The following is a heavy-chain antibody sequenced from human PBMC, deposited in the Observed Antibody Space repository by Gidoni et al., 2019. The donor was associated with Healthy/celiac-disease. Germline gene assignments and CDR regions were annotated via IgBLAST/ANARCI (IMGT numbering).Heavy chain of an antibody. CDR1: GGSISSSSYY. V-gene: IGHV4-39*01. Sequence: QLQLQESGPGLVKPSETLSLTCTVPGGSISSSSYYWGWIRQPPGKGLEWIGSIYYSGSTYYNPSLKSRVTISVDTSKNQFSLKLSSVTAADTAVYYCARIVAPAATVDYWGQGTLVTVSS. D-gene: IGHD2-2*01. CDR3: ARIVAPAATVDY. CDR2: IYYSGST. J-gene: IGHJ4*02.